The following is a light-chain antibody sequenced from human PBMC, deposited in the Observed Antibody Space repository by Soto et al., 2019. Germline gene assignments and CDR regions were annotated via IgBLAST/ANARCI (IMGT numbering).Light chain of an antibody. CDR1: SSDVGGYNY. CDR2: DVS. J-gene: IGLJ3*02. CDR3: SSYTSSSTWV. Sequence: QSVLTQPASVSGSPGQSITISCTGTSSDVGGYNYVSWYQQHPGKAPKLMIYDVSNRPSGVSNRFSGSKSGNTASLTISGLQAEDEADYYCSSYTSSSTWVFGGGTMLTVL. V-gene: IGLV2-14*01.